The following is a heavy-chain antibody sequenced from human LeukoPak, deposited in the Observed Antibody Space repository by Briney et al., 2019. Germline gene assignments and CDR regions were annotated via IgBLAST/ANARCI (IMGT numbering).Heavy chain of an antibody. V-gene: IGHV4-59*01. CDR1: GASISSYY. CDR3: ARGWGYFDY. D-gene: IGHD3-16*01. CDR2: LYNSGSP. Sequence: SETLSLTCTVSGASISSYYWTWIRQPPGKGQEWIWHLYNSGSPNYNPSLKSRVTISLDTSKNKFSLKLSSVTAADTAVYHCARGWGYFDYWGQGTLVTVSS. J-gene: IGHJ4*02.